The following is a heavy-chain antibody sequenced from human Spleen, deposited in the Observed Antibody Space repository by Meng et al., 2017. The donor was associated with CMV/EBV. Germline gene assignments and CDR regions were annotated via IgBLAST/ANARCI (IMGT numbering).Heavy chain of an antibody. CDR3: TKGGGERVTFDAMDV. D-gene: IGHD2-21*02. J-gene: IGHJ6*02. V-gene: IGHV3-9*01. CDR2: ISGNTGFI. CDR1: GFTFDDFA. Sequence: GSSLKISCTASGFTFDDFAMHWVRQTPGEGLEWVSGISGNTGFIGYADSVKGRFTISRDNAKKTLSLQMNTLRAEDTALYYCTKGGGERVTFDAMDVWGQGTTVTVSS.